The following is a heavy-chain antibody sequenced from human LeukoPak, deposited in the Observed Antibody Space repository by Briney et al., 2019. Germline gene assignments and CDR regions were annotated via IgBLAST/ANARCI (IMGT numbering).Heavy chain of an antibody. V-gene: IGHV3-9*01. Sequence: GGSLRLSCAASGFTFDDYAMHWVRQAPGKGLEWVSGISWNSGSIGYADSVKGRFTISRNNAKNSLYLRMSSLRAEDTALYYCAKGSYYDILTGYSWFDPWGQGTLVTVSS. D-gene: IGHD3-9*01. CDR3: AKGSYYDILTGYSWFDP. J-gene: IGHJ5*02. CDR2: ISWNSGSI. CDR1: GFTFDDYA.